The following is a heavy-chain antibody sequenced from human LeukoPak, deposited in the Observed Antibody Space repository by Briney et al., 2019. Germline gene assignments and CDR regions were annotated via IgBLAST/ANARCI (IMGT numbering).Heavy chain of an antibody. Sequence: SVKVSCKASGGTFSSYAISWVRQAPGQGLEWMGGIIPIFGTANYAQKFQGRVTMTRDMSTSTVYMELSSLRSEDTAVYYCASWELIKGFDYWGQGTLVTVSS. CDR3: ASWELIKGFDY. CDR1: GGTFSSYA. D-gene: IGHD1-26*01. J-gene: IGHJ4*02. CDR2: IIPIFGTA. V-gene: IGHV1-69*05.